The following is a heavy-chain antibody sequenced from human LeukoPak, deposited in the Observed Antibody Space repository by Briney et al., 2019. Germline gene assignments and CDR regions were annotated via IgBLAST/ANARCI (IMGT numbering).Heavy chain of an antibody. D-gene: IGHD6-13*01. CDR3: ARVGAEAGFDP. CDR2: INPNTGVK. V-gene: IGHV1-2*06. Sequence: GASVKVSCKASGYTFTANYIHWVRQAPGQGLEWMGRINPNTGVKNYAEKFQGRVTMTRDTSINTAYMELSRLTSDDTAVYHCARVGAEAGFDPWGQGTLVTVSS. CDR1: GYTFTANY. J-gene: IGHJ5*02.